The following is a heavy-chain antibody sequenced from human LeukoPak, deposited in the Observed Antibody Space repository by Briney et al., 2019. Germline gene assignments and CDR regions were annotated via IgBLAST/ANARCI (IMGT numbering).Heavy chain of an antibody. V-gene: IGHV4-59*01. CDR2: IYYSGST. CDR1: GGSISSYY. CDR3: AGDVMSTALDAFDV. D-gene: IGHD1-1*01. J-gene: IGHJ3*01. Sequence: PSETLSLTCTVSGGSISSYYWSWIRQPPGKGLEWIGYIYYSGSTNYNPSLKSRVTISVDTSKNQFSLQLRSVTAADTAVYYCAGDVMSTALDAFDVWGQGTMVTVSS.